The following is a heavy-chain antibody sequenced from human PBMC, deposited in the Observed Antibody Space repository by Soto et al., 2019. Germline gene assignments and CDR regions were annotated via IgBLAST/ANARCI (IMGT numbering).Heavy chain of an antibody. D-gene: IGHD6-13*01. V-gene: IGHV4-34*01. J-gene: IGHJ3*02. CDR2: INHSGST. Sequence: QVQLQQWGAGLLKPSETLSLTCAVYGGSFSGYYWSWIRQPPGKGLEWIGEINHSGSTNYNPSLKSRVSISVDTSRNQFSLKLSSVTAADTAVYYCARGMSRSWYEHTFDIWGQGTMVTVSS. CDR3: ARGMSRSWYEHTFDI. CDR1: GGSFSGYY.